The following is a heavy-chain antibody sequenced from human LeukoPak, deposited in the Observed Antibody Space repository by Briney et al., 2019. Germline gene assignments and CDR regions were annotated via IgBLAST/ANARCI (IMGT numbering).Heavy chain of an antibody. D-gene: IGHD4-17*01. CDR3: ARNGDYAHAFDI. CDR1: GLTFSSYS. Sequence: GGSLRLSCVASGLTFSSYSMNWVRQAPGKGLEWVSSISSSSSYIYYADSVKGRFTISRDNAKNSLYLQMNSLRAEDTAVYYCARNGDYAHAFDIWGQGTMVTVSS. CDR2: ISSSSSYI. J-gene: IGHJ3*02. V-gene: IGHV3-21*01.